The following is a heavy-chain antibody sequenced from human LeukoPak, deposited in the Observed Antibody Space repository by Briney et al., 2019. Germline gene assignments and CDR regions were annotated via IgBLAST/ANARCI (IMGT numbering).Heavy chain of an antibody. CDR1: GYSFTNYW. V-gene: IGHV5-51*01. CDR3: ARHAIAAPGSQVWFDP. Sequence: NHGESLKISCKGSGYSFTNYWIGWVRQMPGKGMEWLGIIYPGDSDTRYSPSFQGQVTISVDKSISTAYLQWTSLKASDTAMYYCARHAIAAPGSQVWFDPWGQGTLVTVSS. CDR2: IYPGDSDT. J-gene: IGHJ5*02. D-gene: IGHD6-13*01.